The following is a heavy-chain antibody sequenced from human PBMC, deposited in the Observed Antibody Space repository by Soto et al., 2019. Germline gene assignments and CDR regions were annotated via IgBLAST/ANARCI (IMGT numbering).Heavy chain of an antibody. D-gene: IGHD1-26*01. J-gene: IGHJ4*02. Sequence: EVQLVESGGGLVQPGGSLRLSCAASGFTFSSYSMNWVRQAPGKGLEWVSYISSSSSTIYYADSVKGRFTISRDNAKNSLYLQMNRLRAEDTAVYYCARFAVGATFDYWGQGTLGNVAS. CDR2: ISSSSSTI. CDR1: GFTFSSYS. CDR3: ARFAVGATFDY. V-gene: IGHV3-48*01.